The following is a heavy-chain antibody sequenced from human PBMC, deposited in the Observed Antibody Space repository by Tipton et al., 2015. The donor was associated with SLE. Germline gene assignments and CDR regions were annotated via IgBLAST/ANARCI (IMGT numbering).Heavy chain of an antibody. CDR2: IHPADSDI. Sequence: VQLVQSGAEVRKPGESLKISCKTSGYTFTTYWIGWVRQMPGKGLEWMGIIHPADSDIKYNPSFQGQVSISVDKSINTAYLQLSSLKASDTAMYYCARHLSGYYGPSFDYWGQGTLVTVSS. V-gene: IGHV5-51*01. CDR1: GYTFTTYW. D-gene: IGHD3-10*01. J-gene: IGHJ4*02. CDR3: ARHLSGYYGPSFDY.